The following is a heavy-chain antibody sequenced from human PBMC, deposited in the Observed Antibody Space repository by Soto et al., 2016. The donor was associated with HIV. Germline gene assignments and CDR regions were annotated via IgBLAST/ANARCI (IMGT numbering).Heavy chain of an antibody. CDR2: ISSSNSYI. J-gene: IGHJ4*02. CDR1: GFTFSSHS. V-gene: IGHV3-21*01. Sequence: VQLVESGGGLVKPGGSLRLSCAASGFTFSSHSMNWVRQAPGKGLEWVSSISSSNSYIFYADSVKDRFIISRDNAKNSLYLQMNSLRAEDTAVYYCARALYTTAWSFDSWGQGTLVTVSS. D-gene: IGHD6-19*01. CDR3: ARALYTTAWSFDS.